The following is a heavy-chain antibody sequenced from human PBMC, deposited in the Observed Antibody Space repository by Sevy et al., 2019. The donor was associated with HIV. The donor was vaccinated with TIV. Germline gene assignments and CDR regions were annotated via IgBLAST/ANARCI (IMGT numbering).Heavy chain of an antibody. V-gene: IGHV1-69*13. D-gene: IGHD2-2*02. CDR1: GGTFSDYA. CDR3: ARVQCRSTSCYTGYYYYYMDV. Sequence: ASVKVSCKASGGTFSDYAISWVRQAPGQGLEWMGAIIPVFGTPNYAQKFQGRVTITADESTSTAFMEQSRLRSDDTAVYFCARVQCRSTSCYTGYYYYYMDVWGEGTTVTVSS. J-gene: IGHJ6*03. CDR2: IIPVFGTP.